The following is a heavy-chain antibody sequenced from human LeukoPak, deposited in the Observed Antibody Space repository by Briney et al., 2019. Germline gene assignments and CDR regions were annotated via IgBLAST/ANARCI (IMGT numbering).Heavy chain of an antibody. Sequence: GGSLRLSCAASGFTFSCYRMHWVRQAPGKGLVWVSRINTDGSSTSYADSVKGRFTISRDNAKNTLYLQMNSLRAEDTAVYYCARDGGVRGVFDYWGQGTLVTVSS. J-gene: IGHJ4*02. CDR3: ARDGGVRGVFDY. D-gene: IGHD3-10*01. CDR2: INTDGSST. V-gene: IGHV3-74*01. CDR1: GFTFSCYR.